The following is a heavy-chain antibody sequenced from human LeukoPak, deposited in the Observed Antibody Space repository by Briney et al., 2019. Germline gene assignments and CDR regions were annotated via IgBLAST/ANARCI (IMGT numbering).Heavy chain of an antibody. V-gene: IGHV3-66*02. CDR2: IYSGGST. D-gene: IGHD4-23*01. J-gene: IGHJ3*02. CDR1: GFTVSSNY. CDR3: ASTTVDPSPAFDI. Sequence: GGSLRLSCAASGFTVSSNYMSWVRQAPGKGLEWVSVIYSGGSTYYADSVKGRFTISRDNSKNTLYLQMNSLRAEDTAVYYCASTTVDPSPAFDIWGQGTMVTVSS.